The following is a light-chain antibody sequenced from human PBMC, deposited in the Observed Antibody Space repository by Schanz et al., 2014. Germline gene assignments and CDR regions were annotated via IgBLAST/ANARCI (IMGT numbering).Light chain of an antibody. CDR1: QSISGYD. J-gene: IGKJ2*01. V-gene: IGKV3-20*01. CDR3: QQYGSSPIT. Sequence: EIVLTQSPGTLSLSPGERATLSCKASQSISGYDLAWYQQKPGQAPRLLIYGAFDRATGIPDRFSGSGSGTDFTLTITRLEPEDFAVYYCQQYGSSPITFGQGTKLEIK. CDR2: GAF.